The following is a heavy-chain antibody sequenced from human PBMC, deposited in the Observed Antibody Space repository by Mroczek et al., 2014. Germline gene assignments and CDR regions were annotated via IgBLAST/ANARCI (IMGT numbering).Heavy chain of an antibody. Sequence: GPGLVKPSQTLSLTCTVSGGSISSGSYYWSWIRQPAGKGLEWIGRIYTSGSTNYNPSLKSRVTISVDTSKNQFSLKLSSVTAADTAVYYCARDSIVEKTGTTAGFDYWGQGTLVTVSS. J-gene: IGHJ4*02. CDR2: IYTSGST. V-gene: IGHV4-61*02. D-gene: IGHD1-7*01. CDR1: GGSISSGSYY. CDR3: ARDSIVEKTGTTAGFDY.